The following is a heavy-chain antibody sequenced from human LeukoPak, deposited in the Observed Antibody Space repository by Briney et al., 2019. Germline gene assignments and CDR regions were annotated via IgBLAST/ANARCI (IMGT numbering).Heavy chain of an antibody. CDR1: GFTFSSYA. Sequence: GGSLRLSCAASGFTFSSYAMHWVRQAPGKGLEWVAVISYDGSNKYYADSVKGRFTISRDNSKNTLYLQMNSLRAEDTAVYYCARKRVSCYHDWGQGTLVTVSS. J-gene: IGHJ4*02. CDR3: ARKRVSCYHD. CDR2: ISYDGSNK. V-gene: IGHV3-30-3*01. D-gene: IGHD6-13*01.